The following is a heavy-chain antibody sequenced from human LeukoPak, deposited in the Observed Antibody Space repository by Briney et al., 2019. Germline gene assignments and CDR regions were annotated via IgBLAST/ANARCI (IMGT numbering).Heavy chain of an antibody. J-gene: IGHJ4*02. CDR1: GYTFTCYY. V-gene: IGHV1-46*01. CDR2: INPSGGTT. CDR3: AREIGPRQLHLWGSAFDY. Sequence: ASVKVSCKASGYTFTCYYMHWVRQAPGQGLEWMGLINPSGGTTSYAQNFQGRVTMTRDTSTSTVYMELSSLRSEDTAVYYCAREIGPRQLHLWGSAFDYWGQGTLVTVSS. D-gene: IGHD5-18*01.